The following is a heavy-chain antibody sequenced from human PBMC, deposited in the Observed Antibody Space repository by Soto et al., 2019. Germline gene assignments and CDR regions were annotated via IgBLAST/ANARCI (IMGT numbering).Heavy chain of an antibody. CDR1: GFTFSSYW. CDR3: SRDWSYNRDAFDI. Sequence: EVQLVESGGGLVQPGGSLRLSCAASGFTFSSYWMHWVRQAPGKGLVWVSRINSDASGTTYADSVKGRFTISSDNAKNTMYLQMSSLIAENTAVYYWSRDWSYNRDAFDIWGQGTMVTVSS. J-gene: IGHJ3*02. D-gene: IGHD3-10*01. V-gene: IGHV3-74*01. CDR2: INSDASGT.